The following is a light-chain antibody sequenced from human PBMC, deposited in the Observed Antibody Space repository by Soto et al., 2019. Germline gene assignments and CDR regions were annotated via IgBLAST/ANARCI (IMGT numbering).Light chain of an antibody. CDR1: SSDVGGYNY. CDR2: EVR. J-gene: IGLJ2*01. CDR3: SSYTSSSTLVV. V-gene: IGLV2-14*01. Sequence: QSALTQPASVSGSPGQSITISCTGTSSDVGGYNYVSWYQQHPAKAPKLMIYEVRNRPSGVSNRFSGSKSGNTASLTISGLQAEDEADYYCSSYTSSSTLVVFGGGTKLTVL.